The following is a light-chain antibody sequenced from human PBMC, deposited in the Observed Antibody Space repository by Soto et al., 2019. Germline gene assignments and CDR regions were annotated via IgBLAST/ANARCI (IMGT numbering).Light chain of an antibody. J-gene: IGKJ1*01. CDR2: DAS. CDR1: QSISSW. Sequence: DIPMTQSPSTLSASVGDRVTITCRASQSISSWLAWYQQKPGKAPKLLIYDASSLESGVPSRFSGSGSGTEFTLTISSLQPDDFATYYCQQYNSYSVTFGQGTKVEI. CDR3: QQYNSYSVT. V-gene: IGKV1-5*01.